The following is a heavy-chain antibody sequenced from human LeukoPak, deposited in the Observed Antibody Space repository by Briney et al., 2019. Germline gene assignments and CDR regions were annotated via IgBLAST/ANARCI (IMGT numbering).Heavy chain of an antibody. CDR2: INHSGST. Sequence: SETLSLTCAVYGGSFSGYYWSWIRQPPGKGLERIGEINHSGSTNYNPSLKSRVTISVDTSKNQFSLQLNSVTPEDTAVYYCARGWYYYGSGRYYFDYWGQGTLVTVSS. CDR3: ARGWYYYGSGRYYFDY. CDR1: GGSFSGYY. J-gene: IGHJ4*02. V-gene: IGHV4-34*01. D-gene: IGHD3-10*01.